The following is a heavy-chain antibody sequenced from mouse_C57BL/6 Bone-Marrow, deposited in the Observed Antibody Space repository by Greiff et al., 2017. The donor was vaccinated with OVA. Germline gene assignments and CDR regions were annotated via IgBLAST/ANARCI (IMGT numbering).Heavy chain of an antibody. CDR3: ARAPGCYGSSFDY. Sequence: EVKLQESGGGLVKPGGSLKLSCAASGFTFSSYAMSWVRQTPEKRLEWVATISDGGSYTYYPDNVKGRFTISRDNAKNNLYLQMSHLKSEDTAMYYCARAPGCYGSSFDYWGQGTTLTVSS. CDR2: ISDGGSYT. CDR1: GFTFSSYA. D-gene: IGHD1-1*01. J-gene: IGHJ2*01. V-gene: IGHV5-4*03.